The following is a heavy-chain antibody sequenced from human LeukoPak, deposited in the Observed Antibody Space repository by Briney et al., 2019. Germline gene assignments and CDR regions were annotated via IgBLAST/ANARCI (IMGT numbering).Heavy chain of an antibody. J-gene: IGHJ5*02. CDR1: GGTFSIYA. Sequence: SVKVSCKASGGTFSIYAISWVRQAPGQGLEWMGGIIPIFGTANYAQKFQGRVTITADESTSTAYMELSSLRSEDTAVYYCARAGMARINWFDPWGQGTLVTVSS. D-gene: IGHD1-14*01. CDR2: IIPIFGTA. V-gene: IGHV1-69*13. CDR3: ARAGMARINWFDP.